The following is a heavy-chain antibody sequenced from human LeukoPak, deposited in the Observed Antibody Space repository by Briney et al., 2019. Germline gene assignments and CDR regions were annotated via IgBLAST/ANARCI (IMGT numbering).Heavy chain of an antibody. CDR2: IYHSGST. D-gene: IGHD4-17*01. Sequence: SETLSLTCAVSGYSISSAYYWGWIRQPPGKGLEWIGSIYHSGSTYYNPSLKSRVTISVDTSENQFSLKLSSVTAADTAVYYCASVRPRGYGEPIPSRYYMDVSGEGTTVTVSS. CDR1: GYSISSAYY. J-gene: IGHJ6*03. V-gene: IGHV4-38-2*01. CDR3: ASVRPRGYGEPIPSRYYMDV.